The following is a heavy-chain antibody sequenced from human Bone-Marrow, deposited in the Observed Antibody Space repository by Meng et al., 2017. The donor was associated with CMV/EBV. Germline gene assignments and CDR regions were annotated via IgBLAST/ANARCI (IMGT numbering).Heavy chain of an antibody. V-gene: IGHV3-23*01. CDR1: GYTFSSYS. CDR3: ARGAAAAAGSLDY. D-gene: IGHD6-13*01. Sequence: ASGYTFSSYSMSWVRQAPGKGLEWVSSISGSGGSTYSADSVKGRLTISRDNSESTLYLQMNSLTAEDAAVYYCARGAAAAAGSLDYWGQGTLVTVSS. CDR2: ISGSGGST. J-gene: IGHJ4*02.